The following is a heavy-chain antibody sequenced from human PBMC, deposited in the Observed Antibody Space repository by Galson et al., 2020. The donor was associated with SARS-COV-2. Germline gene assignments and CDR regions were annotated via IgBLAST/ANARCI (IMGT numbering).Heavy chain of an antibody. CDR3: ARDRRGIVGSSSGFDY. CDR2: IESGGAT. Sequence: GESLKISCAASGFVVSGSYMSWVRQAAGKGLEWVSVIESGGATYFAASVKGRFTISRDNSKNTLYLQMNSLRVEDTAVYYCARDRRGIVGSSSGFDYWGQGTLVTVSS. CDR1: GFVVSGSY. D-gene: IGHD1-26*01. V-gene: IGHV3-53*01. J-gene: IGHJ4*02.